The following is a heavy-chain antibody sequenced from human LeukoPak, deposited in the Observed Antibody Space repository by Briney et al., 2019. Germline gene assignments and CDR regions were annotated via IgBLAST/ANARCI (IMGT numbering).Heavy chain of an antibody. CDR2: INHSGST. D-gene: IGHD6-19*01. CDR3: ARVFPYSSGWYDRDYYYYYMDV. Sequence: SETLSLTCTVSGGSISSFYWSWIRQPAGKGLEWIGEINHSGSTNYNPPLKSRVTISVDTSKNQFSLKLSSVTAADTAVYYCARVFPYSSGWYDRDYYYYYMDVWGKGTTVTVSS. CDR1: GGSISSFY. V-gene: IGHV4-34*01. J-gene: IGHJ6*03.